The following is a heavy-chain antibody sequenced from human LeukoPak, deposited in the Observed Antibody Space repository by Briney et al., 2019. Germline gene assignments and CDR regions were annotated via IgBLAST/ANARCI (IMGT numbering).Heavy chain of an antibody. D-gene: IGHD2-15*01. J-gene: IGHJ4*02. CDR2: ISSSDSTI. Sequence: GGSLRLSCAASGFIFSSYSMNWVRQAPGKGLEWVSYISSSDSTISYADSVKGRFTISSDNAKNSLYLQMNSLRDEDTAVYYCARDWAYSFDYWGQGTLVTVSS. V-gene: IGHV3-48*02. CDR1: GFIFSSYS. CDR3: ARDWAYSFDY.